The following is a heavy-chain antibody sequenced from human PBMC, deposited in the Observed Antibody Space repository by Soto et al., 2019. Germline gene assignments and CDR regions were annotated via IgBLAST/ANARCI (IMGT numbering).Heavy chain of an antibody. CDR3: ARGDSYYGSGSYYMDV. J-gene: IGHJ6*03. CDR1: GGTFSSYT. Sequence: QVQLVQSGAEVKKPGSSVKVSCKASGGTFSSYTISWVRQAPGQGLEWMGRIIPILGIANYAQKFQGRVTITADKSTSTAYMELRSLRSEDTAVYYCARGDSYYGSGSYYMDVWGKGTTVTVSS. CDR2: IIPILGIA. V-gene: IGHV1-69*02. D-gene: IGHD3-10*01.